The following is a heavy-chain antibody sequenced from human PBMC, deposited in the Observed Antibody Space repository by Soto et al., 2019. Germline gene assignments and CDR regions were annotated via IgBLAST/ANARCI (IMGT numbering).Heavy chain of an antibody. V-gene: IGHV4-34*01. J-gene: IGHJ6*03. CDR3: ARGRNPYYYGSGSYSYYYYYMDV. Sequence: QVQLQQWGAGLLKPSETLSLTCAVYGGSFSGYYWSWIRQPPGKGLEWIGEIHHSGSTNYNPSLKRRVTISVDTSKNQFSLKLSSVTAADTALYSGARGRNPYYYGSGSYSYYYYYMDVWGKGTTVTVS. CDR2: IHHSGST. D-gene: IGHD3-10*01. CDR1: GGSFSGYY.